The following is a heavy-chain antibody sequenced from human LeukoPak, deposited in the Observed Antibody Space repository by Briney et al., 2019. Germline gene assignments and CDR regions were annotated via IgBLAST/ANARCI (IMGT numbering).Heavy chain of an antibody. CDR2: IYYSGST. CDR1: GGSISSGSYY. Sequence: SETLSLTCTVSGGSISSGSYYWGWIRQPPGKGLEWIGSIYYSGSTYYNPSLKSRVTISVDTSKNQFSLKLSSVTAADTAVYYCARGLRITMIVVVITTSYYFDYWGQGTLVTVSS. J-gene: IGHJ4*02. V-gene: IGHV4-39*01. CDR3: ARGLRITMIVVVITTSYYFDY. D-gene: IGHD3-22*01.